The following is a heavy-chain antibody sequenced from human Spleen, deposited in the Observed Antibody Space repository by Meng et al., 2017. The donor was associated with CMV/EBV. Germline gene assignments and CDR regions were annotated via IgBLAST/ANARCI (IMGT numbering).Heavy chain of an antibody. CDR2: ISAYDGDT. V-gene: IGHV1-18*01. D-gene: IGHD2-2*01. Sequence: ASVKVSCKASGYTFTTYGISWVRQAPGQGLEWMGWISAYDGDTNYAQTLQGRVTMTTDTSTSTAYMELRSLRSDDTAVYYCARGLGYCSSTSCTPGSGFGYWGQGTLVTVSS. CDR1: GYTFTTYG. J-gene: IGHJ4*02. CDR3: ARGLGYCSSTSCTPGSGFGY.